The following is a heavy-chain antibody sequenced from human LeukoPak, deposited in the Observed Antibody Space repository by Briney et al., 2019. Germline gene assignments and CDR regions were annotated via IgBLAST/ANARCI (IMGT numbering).Heavy chain of an antibody. Sequence: GASLRLSCAASGFTFSSYAMSWVRQAPGKGLEWVSAISGSGGSTYHADSVKGRFTISRDNSKNTLYLQMNSLRAEDTAVYYCAKEFRDSSGPTFDYWGQGTLVTVSS. D-gene: IGHD3-22*01. J-gene: IGHJ4*02. V-gene: IGHV3-23*01. CDR3: AKEFRDSSGPTFDY. CDR2: ISGSGGST. CDR1: GFTFSSYA.